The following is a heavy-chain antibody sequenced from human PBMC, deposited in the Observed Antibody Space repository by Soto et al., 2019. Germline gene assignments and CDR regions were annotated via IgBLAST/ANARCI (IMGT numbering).Heavy chain of an antibody. CDR1: GGTFSSYA. J-gene: IGHJ6*02. V-gene: IGHV1-69*12. CDR3: ASGDYDLWSGTGGGMDV. CDR2: IIPIFGTA. D-gene: IGHD3-3*01. Sequence: QVQLVQSGAEVKKPESSVKVSCKASGGTFSSYAISWVRQAPGQGLEWMGGIIPIFGTANYAQKFQGRVTITADESTSTAYMELSSLRSEETAVYYCASGDYDLWSGTGGGMDVWGQGTTVTVAS.